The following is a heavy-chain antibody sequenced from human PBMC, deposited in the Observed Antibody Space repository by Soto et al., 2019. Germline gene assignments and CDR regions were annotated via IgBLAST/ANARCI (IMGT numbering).Heavy chain of an antibody. CDR1: GFIFSSYA. J-gene: IGHJ4*02. D-gene: IGHD6-19*01. CDR3: AKKSGWPYRESF. Sequence: PGGSLRLSCAASGFIFSSYAMNWVRQAPGKGLEWVSGISGSGDSTYYADSVKGRFSISRDNSKNTLYLQMNSLRAEDTAVYYCAKKSGWPYRESFWGQGALVTVSS. V-gene: IGHV3-23*01. CDR2: ISGSGDST.